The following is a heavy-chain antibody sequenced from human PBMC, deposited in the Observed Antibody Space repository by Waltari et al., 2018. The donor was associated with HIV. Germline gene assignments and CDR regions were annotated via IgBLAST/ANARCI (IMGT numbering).Heavy chain of an antibody. V-gene: IGHV4-59*08. J-gene: IGHJ6*02. Sequence: QVQLQESGPGLVKPSETLSLTCTVSGGSISSYYWSWIRQPPGKGLGLIGYIYSSGSTTYNPSLKSRVTISVDTSKNQFSLKLSSVTAADTAVYYCARHLNGDYWAGLVYYYGMDVWGQGTTVTVSS. CDR3: ARHLNGDYWAGLVYYYGMDV. CDR1: GGSISSYY. D-gene: IGHD4-17*01. CDR2: IYSSGST.